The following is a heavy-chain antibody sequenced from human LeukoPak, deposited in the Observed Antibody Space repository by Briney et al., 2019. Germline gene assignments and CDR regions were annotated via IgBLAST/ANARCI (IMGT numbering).Heavy chain of an antibody. CDR2: IKQDGSQK. D-gene: IGHD6-19*01. J-gene: IGHJ4*02. V-gene: IGHV3-7*05. Sequence: GGSLRLSCAASGFTFNSYSMYWVRQAPGKGLEWVAIIKQDGSQKYYVDSVKGRFTISRDNARNSLYLQMNSLRAEDTAVYWAVAGTTYWGQGTPVTVSS. CDR1: GFTFNSYS. CDR3: VAGTTY.